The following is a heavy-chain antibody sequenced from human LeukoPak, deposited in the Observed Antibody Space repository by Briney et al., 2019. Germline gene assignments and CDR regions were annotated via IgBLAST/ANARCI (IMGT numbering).Heavy chain of an antibody. V-gene: IGHV3-15*04. J-gene: IGHJ4*02. CDR3: TTGIRGD. Sequence: GGSLRLSCAASGLTVTNAWMNWGRQAPGKGREWVGRIASKTDGGTTDYAAPVKGSFTISRDHSKNTLFLQMNSLKTEDTPVYYCTTGIRGDCGQGTLVTVSS. CDR1: GLTVTNAW. CDR2: IASKTDGGTT.